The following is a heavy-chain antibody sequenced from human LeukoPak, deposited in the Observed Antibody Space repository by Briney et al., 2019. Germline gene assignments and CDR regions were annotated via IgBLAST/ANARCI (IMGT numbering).Heavy chain of an antibody. J-gene: IGHJ3*02. CDR3: AIAAAVFDAFDI. CDR1: GYTFTSYG. Sequence: ASVKVSCKASGYTFTSYGISWVRQAPGQGLEWMGWISAYNGNTNYAQKLQGRVTMTTDTSMSTAYMELRSLRSEDTAVYYCAIAAAVFDAFDIWGQGTMVTVSS. D-gene: IGHD6-13*01. V-gene: IGHV1-18*01. CDR2: ISAYNGNT.